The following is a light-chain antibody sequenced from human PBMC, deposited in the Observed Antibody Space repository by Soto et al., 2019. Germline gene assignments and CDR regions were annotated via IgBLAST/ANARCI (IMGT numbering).Light chain of an antibody. CDR1: QSVTRK. CDR2: GAS. CDR3: QQYHDWPPT. V-gene: IGKV3-15*01. Sequence: ETVMTQSPATLSVSPGERVTLSCRASQSVTRKLAWYQQKPGQAPRLLMNGASTRVTGVPGRFRGSGSGTEFTLSIASLQSEDFGLSYCQQYHDWPPTFGQGTKVDIK. J-gene: IGKJ1*01.